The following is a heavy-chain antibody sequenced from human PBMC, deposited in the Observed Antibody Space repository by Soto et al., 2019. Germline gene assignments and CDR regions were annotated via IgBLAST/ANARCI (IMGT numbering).Heavy chain of an antibody. Sequence: ASETLSLTCTVSGDSITSRAWSWIRQPPGKGLEWIGYVHYSGSTSYNPSLKSRVSISIGTSRNHFSLDLNSVTAADTAVYYCVRGVSLWGQGTMVNVSS. D-gene: IGHD2-8*01. J-gene: IGHJ3*01. CDR2: VHYSGST. CDR1: GDSITSRA. V-gene: IGHV4-59*11. CDR3: VRGVSL.